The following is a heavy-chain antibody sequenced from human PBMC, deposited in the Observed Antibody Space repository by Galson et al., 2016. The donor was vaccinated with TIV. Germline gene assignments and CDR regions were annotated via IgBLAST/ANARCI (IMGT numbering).Heavy chain of an antibody. Sequence: SLRLSCAASGFTFGSYGMHWVRQAPGKGLEWVAMISHDRSDKYYGDSVKGRFTISRDNSKNNLYPQMNSLTAEDTAVYYCARQWQSYYLDYWGQGTLVTVSS. D-gene: IGHD6-19*01. V-gene: IGHV3-33*01. CDR2: ISHDRSDK. CDR1: GFTFGSYG. CDR3: ARQWQSYYLDY. J-gene: IGHJ4*02.